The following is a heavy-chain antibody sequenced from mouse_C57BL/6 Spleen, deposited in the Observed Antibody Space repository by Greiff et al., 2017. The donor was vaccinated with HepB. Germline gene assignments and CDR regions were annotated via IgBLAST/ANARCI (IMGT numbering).Heavy chain of an antibody. Sequence: VKLMESGAELVRPGASVKLSCKASGYTFTDYYINWVKQRPGQGLEWIARIYPGSGNTYYNEKFKGKATLTAEKSSSTAYMQLSSLTSEDSAVYFCARRPPPGTGAMDYWGQGTSVTVSS. J-gene: IGHJ4*01. CDR2: IYPGSGNT. CDR3: ARRPPPGTGAMDY. V-gene: IGHV1-76*01. D-gene: IGHD4-1*01. CDR1: GYTFTDYY.